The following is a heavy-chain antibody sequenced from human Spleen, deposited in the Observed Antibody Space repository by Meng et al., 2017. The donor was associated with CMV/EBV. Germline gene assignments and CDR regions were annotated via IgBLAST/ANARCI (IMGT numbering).Heavy chain of an antibody. CDR2: INHSGST. D-gene: IGHD2-2*02. V-gene: IGHV4-34*01. Sequence: WLRQPPGKGLEWIGEINHSGSTNYNPSRKSRVTISVDTSKNQFSLKLSSVTAADTAVYYCARGPNELRYCSSTSCYNWGDQRNSGFVYWGQGTLVTVSS. CDR3: ARGPNELRYCSSTSCYNWGDQRNSGFVY. J-gene: IGHJ4*02.